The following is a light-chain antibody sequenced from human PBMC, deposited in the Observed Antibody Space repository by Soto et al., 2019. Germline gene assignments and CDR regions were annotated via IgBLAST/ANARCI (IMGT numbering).Light chain of an antibody. CDR1: QTISNY. CDR3: QRSYTTPRT. CDR2: AAS. Sequence: DIQMTQSPSSLSASVGDRITITCRASQTISNYLNWYQQRPGKAPSLLIYAASSLQSGVPSRFSGSRSGTVFTLTISSLQPEDFATYYCQRSYTTPRTFGQGTKVDIK. V-gene: IGKV1-39*01. J-gene: IGKJ1*01.